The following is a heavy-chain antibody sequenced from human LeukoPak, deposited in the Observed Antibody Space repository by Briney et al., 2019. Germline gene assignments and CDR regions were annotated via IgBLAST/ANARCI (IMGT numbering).Heavy chain of an antibody. D-gene: IGHD2-2*01. CDR3: AKETPYCSSTSCLFDY. V-gene: IGHV3-23*01. J-gene: IGHJ4*02. CDR1: GFTFSSYA. Sequence: GGSLRLSCAASGFTFSSYAMSWVRQAPGKGLEWVSAISGSGGSTYYADSVKGRFTISRDNSKNTLYLQMNSLRAEDTAVYYCAKETPYCSSTSCLFDYWGQGTLVTVSS. CDR2: ISGSGGST.